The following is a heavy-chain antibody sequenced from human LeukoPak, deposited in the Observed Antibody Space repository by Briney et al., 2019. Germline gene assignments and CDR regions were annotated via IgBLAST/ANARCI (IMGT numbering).Heavy chain of an antibody. Sequence: GGSLRLSCAASGFTFSSYAMSWVRQAPGKGLEWVSVIRGGGGSTYYADSVKGRFTISRDNSKNTLYLQINSLRAEDTAVYYCGRLRLNPGGLDYWGQGTLVTVSS. CDR2: IRGGGGST. J-gene: IGHJ4*02. D-gene: IGHD2-21*02. CDR1: GFTFSSYA. V-gene: IGHV3-23*01. CDR3: GRLRLNPGGLDY.